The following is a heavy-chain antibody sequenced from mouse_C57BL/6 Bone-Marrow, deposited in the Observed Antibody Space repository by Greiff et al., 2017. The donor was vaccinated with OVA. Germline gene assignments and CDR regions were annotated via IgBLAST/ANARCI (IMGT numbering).Heavy chain of an antibody. CDR1: GYTFTSYG. CDR2: IYPRSGNT. CDR3: AREGYTGWYFDV. Sequence: VQLQQSGAELARPGASVKLSCKASGYTFTSYGISWVKQRTGQGFEWIGEIYPRSGNTYYNEKFKGKATLTADKSSSTAYMELRSLTSEDSAVYFCAREGYTGWYFDVWGTGTTVTVSS. D-gene: IGHD2-2*01. J-gene: IGHJ1*03. V-gene: IGHV1-81*01.